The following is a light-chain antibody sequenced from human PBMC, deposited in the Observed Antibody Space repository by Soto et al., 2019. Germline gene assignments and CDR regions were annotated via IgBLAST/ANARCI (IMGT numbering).Light chain of an antibody. V-gene: IGLV2-14*01. J-gene: IGLJ3*02. CDR1: SSDVGIYNY. CDR2: EVS. Sequence: QSAPTQPASVSGSPGQSITISCTGTSSDVGIYNYVSWYQQHPGKAPKLMIYEVSNRPSGVSNRFSGSKSGNTASLTISGLQAEDEADYYCSSYTTSSTLVFGGGTKLTVL. CDR3: SSYTTSSTLV.